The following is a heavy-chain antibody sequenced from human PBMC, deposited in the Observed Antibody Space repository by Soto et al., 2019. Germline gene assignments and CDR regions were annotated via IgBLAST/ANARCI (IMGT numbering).Heavy chain of an antibody. V-gene: IGHV3-30*18. CDR1: GFTFSSYG. J-gene: IGHJ4*02. CDR2: ISYDGSNK. CDR3: AKDPTLAY. Sequence: PGGSLRLSCAASGFTFSSYGMHWVRQAPGKGLEWVAVISYDGSNKYYADSVKGRFTISRDNSKNTLYLQMNSLRAEDTAVYYCAKDPTLAYWGQGTLVTVSS.